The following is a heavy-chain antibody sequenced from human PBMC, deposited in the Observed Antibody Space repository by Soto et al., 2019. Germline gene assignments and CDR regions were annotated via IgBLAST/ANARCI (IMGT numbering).Heavy chain of an antibody. Sequence: PSETLSLTCTVSGGSISSGGYYWNWIRQHPGKGLEWIGYIFYTGSANFNPPLKSRVTISADTSKNQFSLTLNSVTAADTAVYYCARAIPGYYYGMDVWGQGTTVTVSS. CDR1: GGSISSGGYY. J-gene: IGHJ6*02. CDR2: IFYTGSA. CDR3: ARAIPGYYYGMDV. V-gene: IGHV4-31*03.